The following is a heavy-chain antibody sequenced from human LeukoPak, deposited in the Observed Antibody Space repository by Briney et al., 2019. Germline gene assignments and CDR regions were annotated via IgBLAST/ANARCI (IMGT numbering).Heavy chain of an antibody. CDR1: GFTFSSYS. Sequence: GGSLRLSCAASGFTFSSYSMNWVRQAPGKGLEWVSAISGSGGSTYYADSVKGRFTISRDNSKNTLYLQMNSLRAEDTAVYYCAKNGYSYGSVDYWGQGTLVTVSS. J-gene: IGHJ4*02. CDR2: ISGSGGST. D-gene: IGHD5-18*01. CDR3: AKNGYSYGSVDY. V-gene: IGHV3-23*01.